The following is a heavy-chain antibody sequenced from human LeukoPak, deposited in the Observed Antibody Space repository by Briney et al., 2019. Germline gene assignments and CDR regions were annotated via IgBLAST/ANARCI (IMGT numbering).Heavy chain of an antibody. CDR3: ARDWMEGDQPQNNWFDP. D-gene: IGHD2-2*01. CDR1: GFTFSSYA. V-gene: IGHV3-30-3*01. J-gene: IGHJ5*02. CDR2: ISYDGSNK. Sequence: GGSLRLSCAASGFTFSSYAMHWVRQAPGKGLEWVAVISYDGSNKYYADSVKGRFTISRDNSKNTLYLQMNSLRAEDTAVYYCARDWMEGDQPQNNWFDPWGQGTLVTVSS.